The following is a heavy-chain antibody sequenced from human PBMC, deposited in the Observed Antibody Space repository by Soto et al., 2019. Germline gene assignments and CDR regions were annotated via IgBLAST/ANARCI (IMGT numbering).Heavy chain of an antibody. CDR3: ARVDSGVTAYFDS. CDR2: INHSGST. CDR1: GGSFSGYY. J-gene: IGHJ4*02. V-gene: IGHV4-34*01. Sequence: SETLSLTCAVYGGSFSGYYWSWIRQPPGKGLEWIGEINHSGSTNYNPSLKSRVTISADMSKNQFSLRLTSVTAADTAVYYCARVDSGVTAYFDSWGQGILVTVSS. D-gene: IGHD2-21*02.